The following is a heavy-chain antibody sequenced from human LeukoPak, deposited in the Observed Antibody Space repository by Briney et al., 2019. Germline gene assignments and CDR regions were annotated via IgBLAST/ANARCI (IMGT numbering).Heavy chain of an antibody. V-gene: IGHV4-61*05. CDR1: GGSISSGDYF. Sequence: PSETLSLTCTVSGGSISSGDYFWGWIRQPPGKGLEWIGYIYTSGSTNYNPSLKSRVTISVDTSKNRFSLKLSSVTAADTAVYYCARGRSGYYDSSGLDYWGQGTLVTVSS. CDR2: IYTSGST. D-gene: IGHD3-22*01. CDR3: ARGRSGYYDSSGLDY. J-gene: IGHJ4*02.